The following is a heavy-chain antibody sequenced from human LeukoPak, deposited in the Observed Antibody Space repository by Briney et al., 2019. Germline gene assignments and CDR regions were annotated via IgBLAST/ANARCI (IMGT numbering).Heavy chain of an antibody. Sequence: GGSLRHSCAASEFTFSSYSMNWVRQAPGKGLEWVSYITNSGNSKSYADSVKGRFTISRDNTKNSLYLQMNGLRAEDTAVYYCARDLGSMDVWGQGTTVTVSS. V-gene: IGHV3-48*01. CDR1: EFTFSSYS. J-gene: IGHJ6*02. CDR2: ITNSGNSK. CDR3: ARDLGSMDV.